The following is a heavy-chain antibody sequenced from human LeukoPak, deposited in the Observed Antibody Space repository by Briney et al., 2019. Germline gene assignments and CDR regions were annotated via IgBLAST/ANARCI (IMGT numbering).Heavy chain of an antibody. CDR3: VEGPTVPSH. CDR1: GFTLANYW. Sequence: PGGSLRLSCAASGFTLANYWMTWVRQLPGMGLEGVATIKPDGSDKFYVDSVKGRFTISRDNAKNSLFLQMNSLRDEDTAVYSCVEGPTVPSHWGQGTLVTVSS. V-gene: IGHV3-7*01. CDR2: IKPDGSDK. D-gene: IGHD4-17*01. J-gene: IGHJ4*02.